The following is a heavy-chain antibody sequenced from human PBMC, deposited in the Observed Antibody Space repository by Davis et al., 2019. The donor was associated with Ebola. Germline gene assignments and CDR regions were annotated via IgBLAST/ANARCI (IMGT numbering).Heavy chain of an antibody. J-gene: IGHJ4*02. CDR2: INPSGGTT. Sequence: AASEKVSCKASGYTLVSYYAHWVRQAPGQGLEWMGIINPSGGTTTHAQKFQGRVTMTRDTSTNTLYMELSSLTPGDTAVYYCVRDLRGWGDFDYWGQGTLVTVSS. D-gene: IGHD3-10*01. V-gene: IGHV1-46*01. CDR3: VRDLRGWGDFDY. CDR1: GYTLVSYY.